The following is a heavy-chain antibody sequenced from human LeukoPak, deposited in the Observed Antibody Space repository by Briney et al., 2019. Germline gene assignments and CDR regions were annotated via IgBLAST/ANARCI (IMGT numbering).Heavy chain of an antibody. CDR2: IHFSGTT. V-gene: IGHV4-59*01. J-gene: IGHJ4*02. Sequence: SETLSLTCTVSGGSIGTFYWGWIRQPPGKGLEWIGYIHFSGTTNYNPSLKSRVTISLDTSKNQFSLKPTSVTTADTAVYYCARISDWNDFDYWGQGILVTVSS. CDR1: GGSIGTFY. D-gene: IGHD1-1*01. CDR3: ARISDWNDFDY.